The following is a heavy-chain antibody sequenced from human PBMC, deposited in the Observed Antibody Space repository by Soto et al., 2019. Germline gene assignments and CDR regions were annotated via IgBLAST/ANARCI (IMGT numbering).Heavy chain of an antibody. V-gene: IGHV4-34*01. CDR1: GGSFSGYY. CDR3: ARGTSCSGGSCYGGAGMDV. Sequence: SETLSLTCAVYGGSFSGYYWSWIRQPPGKGLEWIGEINHSGSTNYNPSLKSRVTISVDTSKNQFSLKLSSVTAADTAVYYCARGTSCSGGSCYGGAGMDVWGKGTTVTVSS. J-gene: IGHJ6*03. D-gene: IGHD2-15*01. CDR2: INHSGST.